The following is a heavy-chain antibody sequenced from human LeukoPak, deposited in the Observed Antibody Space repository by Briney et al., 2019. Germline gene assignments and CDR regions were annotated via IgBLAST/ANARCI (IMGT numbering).Heavy chain of an antibody. Sequence: GGSLRLSCAASGFTFSSYAMSWVRQAPGKGLEWVSAISGSGDNTYYADSVKGRFTISRDNSKNTLYLQMNSLRAEDTAVYYCAKSGGSYPYYFDYWGQGTPVTVSS. J-gene: IGHJ4*02. V-gene: IGHV3-23*01. CDR1: GFTFSSYA. CDR2: ISGSGDNT. CDR3: AKSGGSYPYYFDY. D-gene: IGHD1-26*01.